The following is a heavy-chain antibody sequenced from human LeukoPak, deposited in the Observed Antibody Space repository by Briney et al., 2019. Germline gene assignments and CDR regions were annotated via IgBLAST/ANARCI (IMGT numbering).Heavy chain of an antibody. V-gene: IGHV3-23*01. CDR1: GFTFSSYA. Sequence: GGSLRLSCAASGFTFSSYAMTWVRQAPGKGLEWVSAISGSGGSTYYADSVTGRFTISRDNSKNTLYLQMNSLRAEDTAVYYCAKIPVSTVTLFFDYWGQGTLVTVSS. D-gene: IGHD4-17*01. CDR3: AKIPVSTVTLFFDY. J-gene: IGHJ4*02. CDR2: ISGSGGST.